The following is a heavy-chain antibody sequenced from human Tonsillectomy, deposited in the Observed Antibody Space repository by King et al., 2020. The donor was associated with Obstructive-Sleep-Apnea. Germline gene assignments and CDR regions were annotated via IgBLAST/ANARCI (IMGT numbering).Heavy chain of an antibody. V-gene: IGHV3-23*04. Sequence: VQLVESGGGLVQPGGSLRLSCAASGFTFSNYALSWVRQAPGKGLEWVSVIGGRDGDTRYADPVRGRFNISRDNSKNTLYLEMNSLRAEDTAVYYCAKDRYCSGGGCYTDAFDVWGQGTMVTVSS. D-gene: IGHD2-15*01. CDR3: AKDRYCSGGGCYTDAFDV. CDR1: GFTFSNYA. CDR2: IGGRDGDT. J-gene: IGHJ3*01.